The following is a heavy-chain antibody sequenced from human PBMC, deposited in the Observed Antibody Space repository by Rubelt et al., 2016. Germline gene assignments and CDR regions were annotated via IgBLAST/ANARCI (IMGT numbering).Heavy chain of an antibody. CDR3: ARYQSSAGTYYFDY. CDR1: GFTFSSYA. V-gene: IGHV3-30*04. D-gene: IGHD1-1*01. J-gene: IGHJ4*02. CDR2: ISYDGSNK. Sequence: VQLVESGGGLVQPGGSLTLSCAASGFTFSSYAMHWVRQAPGKGLEWVAVISYDGSNKYYADSVKGRFTISRDNSKNTLFLQMNSLRVEDTAVYYCARYQSSAGTYYFDYWGQGTLVTVSS.